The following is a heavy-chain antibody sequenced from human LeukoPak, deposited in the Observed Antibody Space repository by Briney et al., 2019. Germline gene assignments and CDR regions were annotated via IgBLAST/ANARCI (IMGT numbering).Heavy chain of an antibody. CDR2: ISYDGSNK. CDR3: ARDPRDSSGYYSAPGPFDY. V-gene: IGHV3-30-3*01. CDR1: GFTFSSYA. Sequence: GGSLRLSCAASGFTFSSYAMHWVRQAPGKGLEWVAVISYDGSNKYYADSVKGRFTISRDNSKNSLYLQMNSLRAEDTAVYYCARDPRDSSGYYSAPGPFDYWGQGTLVTVSS. J-gene: IGHJ4*02. D-gene: IGHD3-22*01.